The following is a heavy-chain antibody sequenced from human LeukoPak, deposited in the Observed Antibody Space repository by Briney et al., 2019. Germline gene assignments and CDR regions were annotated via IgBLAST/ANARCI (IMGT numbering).Heavy chain of an antibody. V-gene: IGHV3-23*01. CDR3: AKGRGRSVSGTEFDY. J-gene: IGHJ4*02. CDR1: GFTFSSYA. D-gene: IGHD6-19*01. Sequence: GSLRLSCAASGFTFSSYAMTWVRQAPGKGLEWVSTLASTGSDTYYADSVKDRFTISRDTSKNTLYLQMDSLRAEDTAIYYCAKGRGRSVSGTEFDYWGQGTLLTVSS. CDR2: LASTGSDT.